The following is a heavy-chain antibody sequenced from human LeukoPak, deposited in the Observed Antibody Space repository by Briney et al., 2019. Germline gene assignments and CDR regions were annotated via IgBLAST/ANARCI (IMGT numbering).Heavy chain of an antibody. D-gene: IGHD3-22*01. Sequence: PSETLSLTCTVFGGSISSYYWSWIRQPPGKGLEWIGYIYYSGSTNYNPSLKSRVTISVDTSKNQFSLKLSSVTAADTAVYYCARTTYYYDSSGYLDAFDIWGQGTMVTVSS. CDR1: GGSISSYY. CDR2: IYYSGST. J-gene: IGHJ3*02. CDR3: ARTTYYYDSSGYLDAFDI. V-gene: IGHV4-59*01.